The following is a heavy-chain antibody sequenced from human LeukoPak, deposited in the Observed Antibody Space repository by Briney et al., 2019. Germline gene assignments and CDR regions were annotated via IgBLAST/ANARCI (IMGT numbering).Heavy chain of an antibody. CDR3: ARAQLWLPFDY. J-gene: IGHJ4*02. CDR2: IYYSGST. V-gene: IGHV4-39*01. D-gene: IGHD5-18*01. Sequence: SETLSLTCTVSGGSISSSSYYWGWIRQPPGKGLEWIGSIYYSGSTYYNPSLKSRVTISVDTSKNQFSLKLSSVTAADTAVYYCARAQLWLPFDYWGQGTQVTVSS. CDR1: GGSISSSSYY.